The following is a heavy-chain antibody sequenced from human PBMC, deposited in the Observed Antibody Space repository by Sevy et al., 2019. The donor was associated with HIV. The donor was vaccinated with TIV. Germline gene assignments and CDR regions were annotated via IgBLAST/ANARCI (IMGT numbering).Heavy chain of an antibody. V-gene: IGHV4-61*02. CDR3: ARGLVGVDDAFDI. J-gene: IGHJ3*02. D-gene: IGHD1-26*01. Sequence: SEILSLTCTVSGGSINNGDYYWSWIRQPAGRGLEWIGRVYTSGSTNYKASLQSRVTMSVDTSTNQFSLKLTSVTAADTAVYFCARGLVGVDDAFDIWGQGTMVTVSS. CDR1: GGSINNGDYY. CDR2: VYTSGST.